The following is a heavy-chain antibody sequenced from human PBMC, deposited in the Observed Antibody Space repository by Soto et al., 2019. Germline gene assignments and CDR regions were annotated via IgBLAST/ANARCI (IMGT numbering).Heavy chain of an antibody. CDR3: VREQQLVRPLDY. V-gene: IGHV3-23*01. D-gene: IGHD6-13*01. CDR1: GFTFSSYA. Sequence: SLRLSCAASGFTFSSYAMSWVRQAPGKGLEWVSAISGSGGSTYYADSVKGRFTISRDNSKNTLYLQMNSLRAEDTAVYYCVREQQLVRPLDYWGQGTLVTVSS. CDR2: ISGSGGST. J-gene: IGHJ4*02.